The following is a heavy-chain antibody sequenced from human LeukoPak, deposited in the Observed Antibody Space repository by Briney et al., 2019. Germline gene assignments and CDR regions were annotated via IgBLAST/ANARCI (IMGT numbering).Heavy chain of an antibody. V-gene: IGHV4-4*09. J-gene: IGHJ4*02. CDR3: ASVGSYHAG. D-gene: IGHD1-26*01. CDR1: GASITNYY. Sequence: SETLSLTCILSGASITNYYWSWIRQTPEKGLKGMRHIHSSGGSSYYPSLKSQLTLSIDTSRNQLSLKLPSVTAAGTAVCFCASVGSYHAGWGQGASVTAS. CDR2: IHSSGGS.